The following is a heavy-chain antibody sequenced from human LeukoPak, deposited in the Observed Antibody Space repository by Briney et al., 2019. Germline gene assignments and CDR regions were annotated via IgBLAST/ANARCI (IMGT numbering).Heavy chain of an antibody. J-gene: IGHJ4*02. CDR2: IIPIFGTA. D-gene: IGHD3-9*01. V-gene: IGHV1-69*06. CDR1: GYTFTGYY. CDR3: ARIYFDRGY. Sequence: SVKVSCKASGYTFTGYYMHWVRQAPGQGLEWMGGIIPIFGTANYAQKFQGRVTITADKSTSTAYMELSSLRSEDTAVYYCARIYFDRGYWGQGTLVTVSS.